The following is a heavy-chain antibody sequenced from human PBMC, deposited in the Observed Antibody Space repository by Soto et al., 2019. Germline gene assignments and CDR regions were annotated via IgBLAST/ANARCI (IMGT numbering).Heavy chain of an antibody. CDR1: GFTFSGSA. CDR2: IRSKANSYAT. J-gene: IGHJ4*02. CDR3: KYYYGSGSYINMC. Sequence: GGSLRLSCAASGFTFSGSAMHWVRQASGKGLEWVGRIRSKANSYATAYAASVKGRFTISRDDSKNTAYLQMNSLKTEETAVYYCKYYYGSGSYINMCWGQGTLVTVSS. D-gene: IGHD3-10*01. V-gene: IGHV3-73*01.